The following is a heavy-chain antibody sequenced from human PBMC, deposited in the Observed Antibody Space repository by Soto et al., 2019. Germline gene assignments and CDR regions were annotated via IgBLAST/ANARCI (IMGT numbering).Heavy chain of an antibody. CDR1: GGSISMNW. D-gene: IGHD3-10*01. Sequence: QVQLQESGPGLVKPSGTLSLTCAVSGGSISMNWWSWVRQPPGKGLEWIGEIYHSGSTNYNPSLKSRFTISVDKPKNQFSLKLSSVTAADTAVYYCARVVQGIDYWGQGTLVTVSS. V-gene: IGHV4-4*02. CDR2: IYHSGST. J-gene: IGHJ4*02. CDR3: ARVVQGIDY.